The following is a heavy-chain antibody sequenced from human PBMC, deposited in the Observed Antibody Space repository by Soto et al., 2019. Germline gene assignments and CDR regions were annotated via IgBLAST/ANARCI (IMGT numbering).Heavy chain of an antibody. CDR3: AKELGGTYYYDSSGYYPRSYYYYGMDV. CDR1: GFTFSSYA. J-gene: IGHJ6*02. CDR2: ISGSGGST. V-gene: IGHV3-23*01. Sequence: GGSLRLSCAASGFTFSSYAMSWVRQAPGKGLEWVSAISGSGGSTYYADSVKGRFTISRDNSKNTLYLQMNSLRAEDTAVYYCAKELGGTYYYDSSGYYPRSYYYYGMDVWGQGTTVTVSS. D-gene: IGHD3-22*01.